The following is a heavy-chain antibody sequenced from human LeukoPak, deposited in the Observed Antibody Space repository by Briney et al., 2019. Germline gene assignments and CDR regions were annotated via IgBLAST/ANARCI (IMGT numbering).Heavy chain of an antibody. D-gene: IGHD3-10*01. CDR1: GFTFSSYG. Sequence: GGSLRLSCAASGFTFSSYGMHWVRQAPGKGLEWVAVISYDGSNKYYADSVKGRFTISRDNSKNTLFLQMNSLRAEDTAVYYCARVPGAYGSGTYYVWGQGTRVTVSS. V-gene: IGHV3-30*03. CDR3: ARVPGAYGSGTYYV. CDR2: ISYDGSNK. J-gene: IGHJ4*02.